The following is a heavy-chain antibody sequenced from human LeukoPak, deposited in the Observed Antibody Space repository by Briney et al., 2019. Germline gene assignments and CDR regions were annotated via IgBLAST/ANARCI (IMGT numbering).Heavy chain of an antibody. CDR1: GFTFSSYE. CDR3: ARGYGSGSYSGWFDP. D-gene: IGHD3-10*01. V-gene: IGHV3-48*03. Sequence: GGSLRLSCAASGFTFSSYEMNWVRQAPGKGLEWVSYISSRGSTIYYADSVKGRFTISRDNAKNTLYLQMNSLRAEDTAVYYCARGYGSGSYSGWFDPWGQGTLVTVSS. CDR2: ISSRGSTI. J-gene: IGHJ5*02.